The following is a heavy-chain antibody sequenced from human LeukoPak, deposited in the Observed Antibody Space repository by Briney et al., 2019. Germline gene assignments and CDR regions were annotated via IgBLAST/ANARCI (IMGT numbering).Heavy chain of an antibody. D-gene: IGHD3-22*01. Sequence: GGSLRLSCAASGFTFSSYAMSWVRQAPGNGLEWVSAISGSGGSTYYADSAKGRFTISRDNSKNTLYLQMNSPRAEDTAVYYCAKPYDSSGFDYWGQGTLVTVSS. J-gene: IGHJ4*02. V-gene: IGHV3-23*01. CDR3: AKPYDSSGFDY. CDR2: ISGSGGST. CDR1: GFTFSSYA.